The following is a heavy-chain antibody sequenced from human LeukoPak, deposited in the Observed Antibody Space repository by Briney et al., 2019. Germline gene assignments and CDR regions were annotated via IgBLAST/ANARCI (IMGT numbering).Heavy chain of an antibody. J-gene: IGHJ3*02. Sequence: PSETLCLSCTASGVSISSSSYYWGWIRQPPGKGLEWIGSIYYSGSTNYNPSLKSRVTISVDTSKNQFSLKLSSVTAADTAVYYCARDSIYCRSTCCYSGSFDIWGQGTMVTVSS. V-gene: IGHV4-39*07. CDR2: IYYSGST. CDR1: GVSISSSSYY. D-gene: IGHD2-2*01. CDR3: ARDSIYCRSTCCYSGSFDI.